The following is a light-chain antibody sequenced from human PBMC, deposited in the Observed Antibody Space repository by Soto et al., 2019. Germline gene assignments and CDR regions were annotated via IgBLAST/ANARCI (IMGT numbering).Light chain of an antibody. CDR1: SSDVGGYNY. V-gene: IGLV2-14*01. Sequence: QSVLTQPASVSGSPGQSITISCTGTSSDVGGYNYVSWYQQHPGKAPKLMIYEVSNRPSGVSNRFSGSKSYTTASLTVSGLQAEDEADYYCSSFAGTNSFVFGTGTKVTVL. CDR2: EVS. J-gene: IGLJ1*01. CDR3: SSFAGTNSFV.